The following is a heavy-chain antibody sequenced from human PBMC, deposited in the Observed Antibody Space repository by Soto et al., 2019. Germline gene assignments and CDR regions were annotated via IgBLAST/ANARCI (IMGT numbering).Heavy chain of an antibody. CDR1: GYTFTSYG. J-gene: IGHJ4*02. V-gene: IGHV1-18*01. Sequence: QVHLVQSGAEVKKPGASVKVSCKASGYTFTSYGITWVRQAPGQGLEWMGWISAHNGNTDYAQKLQGRVIVTIDTSTSTAYMELRSLISDDTAVYYCARGTYGDYWGQGALVTVSS. CDR3: ARGTYGDY. CDR2: ISAHNGNT. D-gene: IGHD4-17*01.